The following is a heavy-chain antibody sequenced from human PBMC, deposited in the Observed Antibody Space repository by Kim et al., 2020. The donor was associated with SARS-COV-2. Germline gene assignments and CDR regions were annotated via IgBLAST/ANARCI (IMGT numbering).Heavy chain of an antibody. CDR2: ISWNSGSI. CDR3: AKAGYSGYDLHGMDV. D-gene: IGHD5-12*01. CDR1: GFTFDDYA. J-gene: IGHJ6*02. Sequence: GGSLRLSCAASGFTFDDYAMHWVRQAPGKGLEWVSGISWNSGSIGYADSVKGRFTISRDNAKNSLYLQMNSLRAEDTALYYCAKAGYSGYDLHGMDVWGQGTTVTVSS. V-gene: IGHV3-9*01.